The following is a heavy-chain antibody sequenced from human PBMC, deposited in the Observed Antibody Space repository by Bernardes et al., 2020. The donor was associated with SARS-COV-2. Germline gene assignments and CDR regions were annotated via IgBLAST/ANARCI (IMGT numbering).Heavy chain of an antibody. V-gene: IGHV1-69*04. J-gene: IGHJ6*02. CDR1: GYTLTELS. CDR2: IIPILGIA. CDR3: ARDIPWAV. D-gene: IGHD7-27*01. Sequence: SVKVSCKVSGYTLTELSMHWVRQAPGQGLEWMGRIIPILGIANYAQKFQGRVTITADKSTSTAYMELSSLRSEDTAVYYCARDIPWAVWGQGTTVTVSS.